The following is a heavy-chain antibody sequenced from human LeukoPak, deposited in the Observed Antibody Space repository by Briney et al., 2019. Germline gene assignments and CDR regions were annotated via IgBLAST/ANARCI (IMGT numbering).Heavy chain of an antibody. D-gene: IGHD3-10*01. CDR2: INHSRST. Sequence: SETLSLTCAVYGGSFSPYYWSWIRQSPDKGLEWIGEINHSRSTNYNPSLKSRVTISVDTSKNQFSLKLSSVTAADTAVYYCAREGSYGYFDYWGQGTLVTVSS. J-gene: IGHJ4*02. CDR1: GGSFSPYY. CDR3: AREGSYGYFDY. V-gene: IGHV4-34*01.